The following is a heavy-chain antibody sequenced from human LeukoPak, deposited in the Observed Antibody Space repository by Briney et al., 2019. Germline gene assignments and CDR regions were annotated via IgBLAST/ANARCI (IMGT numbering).Heavy chain of an antibody. CDR2: IYYGGST. V-gene: IGHV4-59*01. D-gene: IGHD4-17*01. CDR3: ARAARLKYGDYFDY. J-gene: IGHJ4*02. Sequence: SETLSLTCTVSGGSISSYYWSWIRQPPGKGLEWIGYIYYGGSTNYNPSLKSRVTISVDTSKNQFSLKLSSVTAADTAVYYCARAARLKYGDYFDYWGQGTLVTVSS. CDR1: GGSISSYY.